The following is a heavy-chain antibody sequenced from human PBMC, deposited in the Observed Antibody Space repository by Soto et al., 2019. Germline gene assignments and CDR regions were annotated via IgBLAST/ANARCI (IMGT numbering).Heavy chain of an antibody. V-gene: IGHV3-30*03. Sequence: QVQLVESGGGVVQPGRSLRLSCAASGFTFSSYGRHWVRQAPGKGLEWVALISYDGSDKYYADSVKGRFTISRDNSKNTLYLHMNSLRVEDTAVYYCGAGQYFSDYWGQGTLVTVSS. CDR1: GFTFSSYG. CDR3: GAGQYFSDY. D-gene: IGHD6-13*01. J-gene: IGHJ4*02. CDR2: ISYDGSDK.